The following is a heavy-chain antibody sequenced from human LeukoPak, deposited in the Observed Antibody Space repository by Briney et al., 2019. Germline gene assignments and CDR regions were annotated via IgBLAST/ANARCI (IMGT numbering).Heavy chain of an antibody. CDR3: AREILGGFNPGAY. V-gene: IGHV4-4*02. CDR1: LDSTTSNF. J-gene: IGHJ4*02. CDR2: VHRSGSP. Sequence: SETLSLTCTVSLDSTTSNFWSWVRQPPGKGLEWIGEVHRSGSPNYNPSLQSRVTISIDRSRNQIVLELSSVTAADTAFYYCAREILGGFNPGAYWGQGTLVTVSS. D-gene: IGHD1-14*01.